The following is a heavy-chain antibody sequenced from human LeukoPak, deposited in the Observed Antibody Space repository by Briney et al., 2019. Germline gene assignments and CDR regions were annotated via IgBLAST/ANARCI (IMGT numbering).Heavy chain of an antibody. D-gene: IGHD6-6*01. J-gene: IGHJ4*02. CDR2: IYYSGST. Sequence: SETLSLTCTVSGGSISSSSYYWGWISQPPGKGLEWIGSIYYSGSTYYNPSLKSRVTISVDTSKNQFSLKLSSVTAADTAVYYCARLGQLVVLNYWGQGTLVTVSS. V-gene: IGHV4-39*01. CDR1: GGSISSSSYY. CDR3: ARLGQLVVLNY.